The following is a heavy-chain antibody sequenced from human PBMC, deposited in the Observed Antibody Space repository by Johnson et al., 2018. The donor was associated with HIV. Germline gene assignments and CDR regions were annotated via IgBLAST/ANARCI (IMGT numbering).Heavy chain of an antibody. V-gene: IGHV3-23*04. CDR1: GFTFSSYA. Sequence: VQLVESGGGLVQPGGSLRLSCAASGFTFSSYAMSWVRQAPGKGLEWVSAISGSGGSTYYADSVTGQVTITRDNSKNTLYLQMNSLRAEDTAVYYCAKGRQQLVFLDAFDIWGQGTMVTVSS. J-gene: IGHJ3*02. D-gene: IGHD6-13*01. CDR2: ISGSGGST. CDR3: AKGRQQLVFLDAFDI.